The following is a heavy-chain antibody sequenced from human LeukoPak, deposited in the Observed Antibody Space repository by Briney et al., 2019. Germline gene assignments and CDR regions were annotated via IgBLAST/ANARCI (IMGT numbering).Heavy chain of an antibody. CDR3: ASTLSGPNFDY. V-gene: IGHV4-59*12. D-gene: IGHD3-10*01. J-gene: IGHJ4*02. CDR2: IYYSGSA. CDR1: GGSISSYY. Sequence: SETLSLACTVSGGSISSYYWSWIRQSPGKGLEWIGYIYYSGSANYNPSLKSRVTMSVDTSKNQFSLKLNSVTAADTAVYYCASTLSGPNFDYWGQGTLVTVSS.